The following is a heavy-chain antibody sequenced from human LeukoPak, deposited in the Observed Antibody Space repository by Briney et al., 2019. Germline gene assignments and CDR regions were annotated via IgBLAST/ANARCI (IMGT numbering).Heavy chain of an antibody. CDR2: ISSSSSYI. V-gene: IGHV3-21*01. D-gene: IGHD5-12*01. CDR3: ARDLGVYSGYDSFDY. J-gene: IGHJ4*02. Sequence: GGSLRLSCAASGFTLSSYNMNWFRQAPGKGLEWVSYISSSSSYIYYADSVRGRFTISRDNAKNSLYLQMNSLRAEDTAVYYCARDLGVYSGYDSFDYWGQGTLVTVSS. CDR1: GFTLSSYN.